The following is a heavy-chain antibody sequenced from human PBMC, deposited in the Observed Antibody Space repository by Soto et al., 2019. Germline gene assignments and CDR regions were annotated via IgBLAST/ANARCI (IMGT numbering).Heavy chain of an antibody. CDR1: GYTFTSYY. V-gene: IGHV1-46*03. CDR3: ATGGVVPAAIGFYYYGMDV. D-gene: IGHD2-2*01. CDR2: INPSGGST. J-gene: IGHJ6*02. Sequence: GASVKVSCKASGYTFTSYYMHWVRQAPGQGLEWMGIINPSGGSTSYAQKFQGRVTMTRDTSTSTVYMELSSLRSEDTAVYYCATGGVVPAAIGFYYYGMDVWGQGTTVTVSS.